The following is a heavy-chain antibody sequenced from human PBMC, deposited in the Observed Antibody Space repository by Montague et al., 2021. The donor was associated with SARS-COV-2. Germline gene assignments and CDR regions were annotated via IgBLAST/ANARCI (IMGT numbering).Heavy chain of an antibody. D-gene: IGHD1-1*01. CDR3: AGKVLVGTGNYGMDV. CDR2: MYSSGTI. J-gene: IGHJ6*02. CDR1: GFIVSANY. V-gene: IGHV3-53*01. Sequence: SLRLSCAASGFIVSANYITLVRQAPGQVLEWVSVMYSSGTIYYSXXVRGRFTISGDNSKNTLYLQMNSLRADDTAVYYCAGKVLVGTGNYGMDVWGQGTTVTVSS.